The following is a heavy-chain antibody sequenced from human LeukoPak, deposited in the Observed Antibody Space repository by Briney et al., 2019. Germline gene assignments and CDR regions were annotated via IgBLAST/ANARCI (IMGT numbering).Heavy chain of an antibody. CDR2: INHSGST. CDR1: GFTFSTYS. CDR3: ARGRVAAAGCFDY. J-gene: IGHJ4*02. V-gene: IGHV4-34*01. Sequence: GSLRLSCAASGFTFSTYSMNWVRQAPGKGLEWIGEINHSGSTNYNPSLKSRVTISVDTSKNQFSLKLSSVTAADTAVYYCARGRVAAAGCFDYWGQGTLVTVSS. D-gene: IGHD6-13*01.